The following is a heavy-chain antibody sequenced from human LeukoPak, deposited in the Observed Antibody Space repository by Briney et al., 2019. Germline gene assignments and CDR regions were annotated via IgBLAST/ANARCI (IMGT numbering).Heavy chain of an antibody. Sequence: PGRSLRLSCAASGFTFSSYGMHWVRQAPGKGLEWVAVIWYDGSNKYYADSVKGRFTISRDNSKNTLYLQMNSLRAEDTAVYYCAKEATDHVWGSYRPGPFDYWGQGTLVTVSS. J-gene: IGHJ4*02. D-gene: IGHD3-16*01. V-gene: IGHV3-33*06. CDR1: GFTFSSYG. CDR2: IWYDGSNK. CDR3: AKEATDHVWGSYRPGPFDY.